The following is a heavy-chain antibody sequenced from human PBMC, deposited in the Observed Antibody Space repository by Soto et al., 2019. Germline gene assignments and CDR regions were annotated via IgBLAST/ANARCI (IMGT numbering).Heavy chain of an antibody. CDR3: AKVPPGIAAAGLVFDY. J-gene: IGHJ4*02. CDR1: GFLFSSYG. D-gene: IGHD6-13*01. V-gene: IGHV3-23*01. CDR2: MSSSGGNT. Sequence: GGPLRRSCAPSGFLFSSYGMKWLRPAPRKGLEWVAAMSSSGGNTYYADSVKGRLTTSRDNSKNTLYLEMNSLRAEDTAVYYCAKVPPGIAAAGLVFDYWGQGTLVTVSS.